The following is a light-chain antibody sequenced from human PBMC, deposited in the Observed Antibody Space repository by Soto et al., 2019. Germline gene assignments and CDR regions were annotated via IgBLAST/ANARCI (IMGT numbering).Light chain of an antibody. CDR3: QQYTSDLYT. V-gene: IGKV1-5*01. J-gene: IGKJ2*01. CDR1: KNLLTY. CDR2: DAS. Sequence: IQLTQFPSTLSASVGGTVTITCRASKNLLTYLAWYQQKPGRAPKLLIHDASTLEDGVPSRFSGSGSGTEFSLTISSLQPEDFAMYHCQQYTSDLYTFGQGTKLQ.